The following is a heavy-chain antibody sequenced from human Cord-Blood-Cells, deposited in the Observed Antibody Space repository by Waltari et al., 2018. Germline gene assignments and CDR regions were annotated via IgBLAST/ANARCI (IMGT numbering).Heavy chain of an antibody. CDR1: GFTVSSNY. CDR2: IYSGGST. D-gene: IGHD3-10*01. J-gene: IGHJ4*02. Sequence: EVQLVESGGGLIQPGGSLRLSCAASGFTVSSNYMRWFRQAPGKGLEWVSVIYSGGSTYYADSVKGRFTISRDNSKNTLYLQMNSLRAEDTAVYYCARVAVMTMGSFDYWGQGTLVTVSS. V-gene: IGHV3-53*01. CDR3: ARVAVMTMGSFDY.